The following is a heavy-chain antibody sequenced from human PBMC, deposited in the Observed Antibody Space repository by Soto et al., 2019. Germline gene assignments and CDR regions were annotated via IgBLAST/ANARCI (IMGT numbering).Heavy chain of an antibody. V-gene: IGHV1-18*01. J-gene: IGHJ4*02. CDR3: ARGADPTYFDN. CDR1: GYTFTNYG. Sequence: QVQLVQSGAEVKKPGASVKVSCKASGYTFTNYGVSWVRQAPGQGLEWMGWINTYNVNTNYEEKFQGRVTVTTDTPTTTAYMELRSLRSDDTAVYYCARGADPTYFDNWGQGTLVTVSS. D-gene: IGHD6-25*01. CDR2: INTYNVNT.